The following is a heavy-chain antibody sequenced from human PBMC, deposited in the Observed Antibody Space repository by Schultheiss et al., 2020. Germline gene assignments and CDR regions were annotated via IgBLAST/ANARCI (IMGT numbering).Heavy chain of an antibody. CDR2: IYTSGST. V-gene: IGHV4-61*02. Sequence: SETLSLTCTVSGGSISSGSYYWNWIRQPAGKGLGWIGRIYTSGSTNYHPSLKSRVTISVDTSKNQFSLELRSVSAADTAVYYCASGSLDSWGQGTLVTVSS. CDR1: GGSISSGSYY. CDR3: ASGSLDS. J-gene: IGHJ4*02. D-gene: IGHD5-12*01.